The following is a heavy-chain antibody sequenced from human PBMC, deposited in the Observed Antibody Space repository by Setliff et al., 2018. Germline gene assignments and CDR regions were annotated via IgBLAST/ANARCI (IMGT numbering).Heavy chain of an antibody. CDR1: GFTFSIYS. D-gene: IGHD2-21*02. CDR3: AKSGGDHCCPLYHHYYMDV. CDR2: TSSGSNSI. J-gene: IGHJ6*03. Sequence: PVGSLRLSCAASGFTFSIYSMNWVRQAPGKGLEWISYTSSGSNSIYYADSVMGRFTISRDNARNSLYLQMNRLRPEDTAVYYCAKSGGDHCCPLYHHYYMDVWGTGTTVTVSS. V-gene: IGHV3-48*01.